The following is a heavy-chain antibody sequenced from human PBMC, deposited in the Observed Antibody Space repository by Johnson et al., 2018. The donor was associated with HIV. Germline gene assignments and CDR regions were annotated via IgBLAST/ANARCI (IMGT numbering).Heavy chain of an antibody. Sequence: QVQLVESGGGVVQPGGSLRLSCVASGFTFSNYGMHWVRQAPGKGLEWVAFIRYDGSNKYYADSVKGRFTISRDNSKNTRYLQMNSLRAEDTAVYYCAKTIVVVTADAFDIWGQGTMVTVSS. J-gene: IGHJ3*02. CDR3: AKTIVVVTADAFDI. D-gene: IGHD2-21*02. CDR1: GFTFSNYG. CDR2: IRYDGSNK. V-gene: IGHV3-30*02.